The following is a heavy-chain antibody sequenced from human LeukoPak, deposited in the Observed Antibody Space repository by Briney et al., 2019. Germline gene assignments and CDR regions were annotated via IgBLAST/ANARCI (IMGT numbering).Heavy chain of an antibody. CDR2: IYYSGTT. Sequence: SETLSLTCTVSGGSISSYYWSWIRQPPGKGLEWIGYIYYSGTTNYNPSLKSRVTISVDTSKNQFSLKLTSVTAADTAVFYCARVRGYSYGSDTFDIWGQGTMVTVSS. CDR3: ARVRGYSYGSDTFDI. J-gene: IGHJ3*02. D-gene: IGHD5-18*01. V-gene: IGHV4-59*01. CDR1: GGSISSYY.